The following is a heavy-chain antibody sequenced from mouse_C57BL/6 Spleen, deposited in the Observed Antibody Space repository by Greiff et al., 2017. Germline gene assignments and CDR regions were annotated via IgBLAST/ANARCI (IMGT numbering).Heavy chain of an antibody. D-gene: IGHD2-10*02. J-gene: IGHJ1*03. CDR3: ARGGYVRYFEV. Sequence: QVQLQQPGAELVMPGASVKLSCKASGYTFTSYWMHWVKQRPGQGLEWIGEIDPSDSYTNYNQKFKGKSTLTVDKSSSTAYMQLSSLTSEDSAVYYCARGGYVRYFEVWGTGTTVTVSS. CDR1: GYTFTSYW. CDR2: IDPSDSYT. V-gene: IGHV1-69*01.